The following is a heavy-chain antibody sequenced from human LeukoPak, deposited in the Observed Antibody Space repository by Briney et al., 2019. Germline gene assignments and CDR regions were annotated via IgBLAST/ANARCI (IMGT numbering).Heavy chain of an antibody. V-gene: IGHV1-8*01. CDR3: ARDYGGNSGEFDP. D-gene: IGHD4-23*01. Sequence: ASVKVSCKASGYSFISYDLNWVRQAPGQGPEWIGWMNPNNGHTGYAEKFQGRVTLTRDASISTAYLELSSLSSEDTAVYYCARDYGGNSGEFDPWGQGTLVNVSS. CDR2: MNPNNGHT. CDR1: GYSFISYD. J-gene: IGHJ5*02.